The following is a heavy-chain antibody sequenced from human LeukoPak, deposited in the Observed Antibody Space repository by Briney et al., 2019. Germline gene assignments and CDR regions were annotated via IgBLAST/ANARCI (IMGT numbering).Heavy chain of an antibody. J-gene: IGHJ4*02. D-gene: IGHD5-18*01. V-gene: IGHV4-34*01. CDR3: ARSRGYSYGPRRSFDY. CDR1: GGSFSGYY. Sequence: TETLFLTCSVYGGSFSGYYWSWIRQPPGKVLEWIGEIKHRGSTNYNPSLKSRVTISVDTSKNQFSLKLSSVTAADTAVYYCARSRGYSYGPRRSFDYWGQGTLVPVSS. CDR2: IKHRGST.